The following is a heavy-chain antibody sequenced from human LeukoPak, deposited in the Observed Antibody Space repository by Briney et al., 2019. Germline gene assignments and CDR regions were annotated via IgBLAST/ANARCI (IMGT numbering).Heavy chain of an antibody. D-gene: IGHD4-4*01. CDR1: GGTFSSYA. CDR3: ASRSDYSNYDY. Sequence: ASVKVSCKASGGTFSSYAISWVRQAPGQGLEWMGRIIPILGIANYAQKFQGRVTITADKSMSTAYMELSSLRSEDTAVYYCASRSDYSNYDYWGQGTLVTVSS. V-gene: IGHV1-69*04. J-gene: IGHJ4*02. CDR2: IIPILGIA.